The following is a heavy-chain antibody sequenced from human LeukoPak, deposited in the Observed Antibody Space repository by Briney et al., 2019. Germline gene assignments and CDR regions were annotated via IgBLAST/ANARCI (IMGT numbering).Heavy chain of an antibody. V-gene: IGHV3-23*01. CDR3: AKAIGLHDYGDY. CDR1: GFTFSSYG. J-gene: IGHJ4*02. Sequence: GGSLRLSCAASGFTFSSYGMRWVRQAPGKGLEWVSSISGSSGSTYYADSVKGRFTISRDNSKNTLYLQMNSLRAEDTAVYYCAKAIGLHDYGDYWGQGTLVTVSS. D-gene: IGHD5-24*01. CDR2: ISGSSGST.